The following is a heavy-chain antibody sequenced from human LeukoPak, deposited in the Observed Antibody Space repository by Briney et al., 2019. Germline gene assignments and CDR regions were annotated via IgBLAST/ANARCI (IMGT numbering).Heavy chain of an antibody. CDR2: IYYSGST. V-gene: IGHV4-30-4*08. CDR3: ARRRSGSSCSD. CDR1: GGSISSGDYY. J-gene: IGHJ4*02. Sequence: SETLSLTCTVSGGSISSGDYYWSWIRQPPGKGLEWIGYIYYSGSTYYSPSLKSRVTISVDTSKNQFSLKLSSVTAADTAVYYCARRRSGSSCSDWGQGTLVTVSS. D-gene: IGHD2-15*01.